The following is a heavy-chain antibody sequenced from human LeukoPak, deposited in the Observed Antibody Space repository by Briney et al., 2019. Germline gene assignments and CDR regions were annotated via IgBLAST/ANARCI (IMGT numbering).Heavy chain of an antibody. D-gene: IGHD6-13*01. CDR1: GFTFSGSA. CDR2: IRSKANSYAT. J-gene: IGHJ3*02. V-gene: IGHV3-73*01. CDR3: TRLGSWRDAFDI. Sequence: GGSLRLSCAASGFTFSGSAMHWVRQASGKGLEWVGRIRSKANSYATAYAASVKGRFTISRDDSKNTAYLQMNSLKTEDTAVYYCTRLGSWRDAFDIWGQGTMVTVSS.